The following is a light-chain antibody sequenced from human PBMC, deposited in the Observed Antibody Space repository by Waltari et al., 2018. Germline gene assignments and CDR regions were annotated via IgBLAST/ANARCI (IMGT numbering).Light chain of an antibody. Sequence: QTVVTQEPSLTVSPGGTVTLTCASSTGAVTSHYYPNWFQQKPGQAPRPLIYSTDKKHSRTPARFSGSLLGGKAALTVSDVQPEDEADFYCLLYYGGAWVFGGGTKLTVL. CDR1: TGAVTSHYY. CDR3: LLYYGGAWV. J-gene: IGLJ3*02. CDR2: STD. V-gene: IGLV7-43*01.